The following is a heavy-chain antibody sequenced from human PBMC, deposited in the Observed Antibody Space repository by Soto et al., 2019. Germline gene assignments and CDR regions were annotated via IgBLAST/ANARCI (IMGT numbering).Heavy chain of an antibody. D-gene: IGHD2-15*01. J-gene: IGHJ6*02. CDR3: ARVSNRVAPKDGKSAYFYAMDV. CDR1: GDSVSSSAFY. Sequence: SETLSLPCAVSGDSVSSSAFYWTCSRQPPGKPLAWIGYVYSTGTTNDSPSLKSRVDMSVDSSENQFSPKVRSVTEADAAVYLSARVSNRVAPKDGKSAYFYAMDVWGHGTTVTVSS. V-gene: IGHV4-61*08. CDR2: VYSTGTT.